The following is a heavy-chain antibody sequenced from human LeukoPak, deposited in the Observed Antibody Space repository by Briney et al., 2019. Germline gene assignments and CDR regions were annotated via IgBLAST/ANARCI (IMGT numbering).Heavy chain of an antibody. V-gene: IGHV1-69*06. Sequence: GASVKVSCKASGGTFSSYAISWVRQAPGQGLEWMGGIIPIFGTANYAQKFQGRVTITADKSTSTAYMELSSLRSEDTAVYYCARGGSGGSCYSCNWFDPWGQGTLVTVSS. CDR1: GGTFSSYA. J-gene: IGHJ5*02. D-gene: IGHD2-15*01. CDR3: ARGGSGGSCYSCNWFDP. CDR2: IIPIFGTA.